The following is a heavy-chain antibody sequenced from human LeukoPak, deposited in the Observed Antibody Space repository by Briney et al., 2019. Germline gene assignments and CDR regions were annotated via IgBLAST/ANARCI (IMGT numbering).Heavy chain of an antibody. J-gene: IGHJ6*03. Sequence: PGGSLRLSCAASGFTFSSYAMSWVRQAPGKGLEWVSAISGSGGSTYYADSVKGRFTISRDNSKNTLYLQMNSLRAEDTAVYYCAKAVGGYCYAAGYMDVWGKGTTVNVSS. CDR3: AKAVGGYCYAAGYMDV. CDR2: ISGSGGST. V-gene: IGHV3-23*01. CDR1: GFTFSSYA. D-gene: IGHD2-21*01.